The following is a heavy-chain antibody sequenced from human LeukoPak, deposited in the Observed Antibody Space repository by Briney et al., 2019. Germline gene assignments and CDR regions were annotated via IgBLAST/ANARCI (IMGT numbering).Heavy chain of an antibody. CDR3: ARMGLSSSGYYYDY. V-gene: IGHV2-70*04. D-gene: IGHD3-22*01. CDR1: GFSLSTSGMR. J-gene: IGHJ4*02. Sequence: SGPALVKPTQTPTLTCTFSGFSLSTSGMRVSWIRQPPGKALEWLARIDWDDDKFYSTSLKTRLTISKDASKNQVVLTMTNMDPVDTATYYCARMGLSSSGYYYDYWGQGTLVTVSS. CDR2: IDWDDDK.